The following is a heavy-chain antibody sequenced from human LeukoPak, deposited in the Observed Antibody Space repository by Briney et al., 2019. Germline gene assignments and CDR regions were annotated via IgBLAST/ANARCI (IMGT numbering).Heavy chain of an antibody. CDR2: LSYDGRNK. CDR3: AKASSGYDFDY. J-gene: IGHJ4*02. D-gene: IGHD3-22*01. CDR1: GFTFSSYG. V-gene: IGHV3-30*18. Sequence: GGSLRLSCAASGFTFSSYGMHWVRQAPGKGLEWVAVLSYDGRNKYYADSVKGRFTISRDNSKNTLYLQMNRLRAEDTAVYYCAKASSGYDFDYWGQGTLVTVSP.